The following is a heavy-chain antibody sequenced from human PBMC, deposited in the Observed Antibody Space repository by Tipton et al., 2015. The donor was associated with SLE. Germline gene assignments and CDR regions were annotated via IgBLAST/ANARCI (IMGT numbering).Heavy chain of an antibody. D-gene: IGHD3-10*01. J-gene: IGHJ6*03. V-gene: IGHV3-74*01. Sequence: SLRLSCAASGFTFSRYWMNWVRQAPGKGLVWVSRINSDGRSASYADSVKGRFTISRDNAKNTLYLQMNSLRAEDTAVYYCAKVLYYYYYMDVWGRGTTVTVSS. CDR2: INSDGRSA. CDR3: AKVLYYYYYMDV. CDR1: GFTFSRYW.